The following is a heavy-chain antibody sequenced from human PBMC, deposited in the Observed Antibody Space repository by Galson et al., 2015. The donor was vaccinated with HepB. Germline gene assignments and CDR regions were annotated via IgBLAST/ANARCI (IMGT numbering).Heavy chain of an antibody. CDR3: AKRVEYQQPGGFDP. CDR1: GASISSGTW. CDR2: IHGTGNT. J-gene: IGHJ5*02. V-gene: IGHV4-4*02. D-gene: IGHD2-2*01. Sequence: ETLSLTCAVSGASISSGTWWSWVRQPPGKGLEWIGEIHGTGNTNYNPSLKSRLTISLDKSKNHFSLKLSSVTAADTAVYYCAKRVEYQQPGGFDPWGQGTLVTVSS.